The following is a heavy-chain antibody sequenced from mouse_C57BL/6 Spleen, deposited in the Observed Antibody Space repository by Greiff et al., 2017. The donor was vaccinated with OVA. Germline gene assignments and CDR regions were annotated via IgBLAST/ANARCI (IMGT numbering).Heavy chain of an antibody. CDR2: IWSGGST. CDR3: AKNGYYYGSSDYAMDY. D-gene: IGHD1-1*01. CDR1: GFSLTSYG. V-gene: IGHV2-4*01. Sequence: QVQLKESGPGLVQPSQSLSITCTVSGFSLTSYGVHWVRQPPGKGLEWLGVIWSGGSTDYNAAFISRLSISKDNSKSQVFFKMNSLQADDTAIYYCAKNGYYYGSSDYAMDYWGQGTSVTVSS. J-gene: IGHJ4*01.